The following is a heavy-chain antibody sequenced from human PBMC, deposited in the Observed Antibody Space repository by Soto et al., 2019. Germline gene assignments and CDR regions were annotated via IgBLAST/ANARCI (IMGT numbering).Heavy chain of an antibody. D-gene: IGHD6-6*01. CDR2: ISAYTGNT. CDR3: ARELYSSSANYYYGMGV. CDR1: GYTFISYG. Sequence: QVQLVQSGAEVKKPGASVKVSCKASGYTFISYGISWVRQAPGQGLEWMGWISAYTGNTNYAQKLQGRVTLTTDTSTSTAYMELRSLRSDDTAVYYCARELYSSSANYYYGMGVWGQGTTVAVSS. V-gene: IGHV1-18*01. J-gene: IGHJ6*02.